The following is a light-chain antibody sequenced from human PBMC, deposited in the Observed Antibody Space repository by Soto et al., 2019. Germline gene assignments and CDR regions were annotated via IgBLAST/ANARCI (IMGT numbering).Light chain of an antibody. J-gene: IGKJ1*01. CDR2: GAS. Sequence: EIVMTQSPATLSVSPGERATLSCRASQSVSNNLAWYQQKPGPAPRLLIYGASTRASGIPARFSGSGSGTDFTLTISSLQAEDFAVYYCQQYNNLPRTFGHGTKVEIK. V-gene: IGKV3-15*01. CDR1: QSVSNN. CDR3: QQYNNLPRT.